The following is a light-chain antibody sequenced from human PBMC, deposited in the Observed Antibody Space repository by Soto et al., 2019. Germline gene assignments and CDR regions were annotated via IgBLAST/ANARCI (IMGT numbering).Light chain of an antibody. V-gene: IGLV2-14*01. CDR2: EVS. Sequence: QSVLTQPASVSGSPGQSITISCTGTSSDVGGYNYVSWYQQHPGKAPKLMIYEVSNRPSGVSNRFSGSKSGNTASLTISGLQAEDEADYYCSLYTSRSTIYVFGHGTKVTV. CDR3: SLYTSRSTIYV. CDR1: SSDVGGYNY. J-gene: IGLJ1*01.